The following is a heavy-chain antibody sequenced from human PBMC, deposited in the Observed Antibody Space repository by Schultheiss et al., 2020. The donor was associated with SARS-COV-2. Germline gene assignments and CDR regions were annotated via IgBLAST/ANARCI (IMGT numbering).Heavy chain of an antibody. J-gene: IGHJ4*02. CDR1: GFTFSSYS. CDR2: ISSSSSYI. V-gene: IGHV3-21*01. CDR3: ARDLDQLLIDYYFDY. D-gene: IGHD2-2*01. Sequence: GGSLRLSCAASGFTFSSYSMNWVRQAPGKGLEWVSSISSSSSYIYYADSVKGRSTISRDNSKNSLYLQMNSLRAEDTAVYYCARDLDQLLIDYYFDYWGQGTLVTVSS.